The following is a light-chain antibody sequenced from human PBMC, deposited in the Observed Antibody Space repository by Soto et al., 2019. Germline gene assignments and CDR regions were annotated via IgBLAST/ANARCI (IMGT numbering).Light chain of an antibody. V-gene: IGKV3-20*01. CDR2: GAS. J-gene: IGKJ1*01. CDR1: QSVSSSY. Sequence: EIVLTQSPGTLSLSPGERATLSCRASQSVSSSYLAWYQQKPGQAPRLLIYGASSRATGIPDRFSVSGSGTDFTLTTSRLEPEDFAVYYCQRYGSSRTFGQGTKVEIK. CDR3: QRYGSSRT.